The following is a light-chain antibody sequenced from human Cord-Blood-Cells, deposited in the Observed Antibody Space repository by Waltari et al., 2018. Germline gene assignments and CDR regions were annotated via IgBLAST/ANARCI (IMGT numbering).Light chain of an antibody. CDR1: ALPKKY. CDR2: EDS. CDR3: YSTDSSGNHYV. J-gene: IGLJ1*01. V-gene: IGLV3-10*01. Sequence: SYELPQPPSVSVSPGQTARITCSGAALPKKYAYWYQQKSGQAPVLVIYEDSKRPSGIPERFSGSSSGTMATLTISGAQVEDEADYYCYSTDSSGNHYVFGTGTKVTVL.